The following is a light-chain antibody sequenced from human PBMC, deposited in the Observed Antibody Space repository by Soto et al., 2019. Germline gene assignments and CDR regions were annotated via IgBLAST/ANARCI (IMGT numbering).Light chain of an antibody. CDR1: SSNIGAGYD. CDR2: AYT. J-gene: IGLJ3*02. V-gene: IGLV1-40*01. CDR3: QSFDRSLTAWV. Sequence: QSVLTQPPSVSGAPGQRVTISCTGSSSNIGAGYDLHWYHQFPGAAPKLLIFAYTNRPSGVPDRFSGSKSGTSASLAITGLQADDEADYYCQSFDRSLTAWVFGGGTKLTVL.